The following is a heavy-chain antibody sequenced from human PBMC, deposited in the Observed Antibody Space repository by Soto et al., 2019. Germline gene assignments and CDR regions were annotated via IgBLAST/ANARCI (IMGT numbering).Heavy chain of an antibody. V-gene: IGHV4-39*01. Sequence: QLQLQESGPGLVKPSETLSLTCTVSGGSISSSSYYWGCIRQPPGKGLEWIGSIYYSGSTYYNPSLKSRVTISVDTSKNQFSLKLSSVTAADTAVYYCARQLRGSYRTELDYWGQGTLVTVSS. CDR1: GGSISSSSYY. D-gene: IGHD1-26*01. J-gene: IGHJ4*02. CDR3: ARQLRGSYRTELDY. CDR2: IYYSGST.